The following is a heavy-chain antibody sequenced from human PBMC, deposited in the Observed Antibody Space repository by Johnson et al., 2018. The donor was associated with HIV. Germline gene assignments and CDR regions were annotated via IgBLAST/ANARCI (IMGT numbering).Heavy chain of an antibody. CDR2: IYSGGST. V-gene: IGHV3-66*02. J-gene: IGHJ3*02. CDR1: GFTVSSNY. CDR3: ARELGYSSSKDAFDI. Sequence: VQLVESGGGLVQPGGSLRLSCAASGFTVSSNYMSWVRQAPGKGLEWVSVIYSGGSTYYADSVKGRFTISRDNSKNTLYLQMNSLRAEDTAVYYCARELGYSSSKDAFDIWGQGTMVTVSS. D-gene: IGHD6-13*01.